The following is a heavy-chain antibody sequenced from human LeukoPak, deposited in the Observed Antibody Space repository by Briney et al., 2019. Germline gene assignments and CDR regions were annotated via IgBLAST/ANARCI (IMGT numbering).Heavy chain of an antibody. CDR3: ATDFGYYDSSGYPAGG. CDR2: FDPEDGET. V-gene: IGHV1-24*01. J-gene: IGHJ4*02. Sequence: ASVTVSCKVSGYTLTELSMHWVRQAPGKGLEWMGGFDPEDGETIYAQKFQGRVTMTEDTSTDTAYMELSSLRSEDTTVYYCATDFGYYDSSGYPAGGWGQGTLVTVSS. CDR1: GYTLTELS. D-gene: IGHD3-22*01.